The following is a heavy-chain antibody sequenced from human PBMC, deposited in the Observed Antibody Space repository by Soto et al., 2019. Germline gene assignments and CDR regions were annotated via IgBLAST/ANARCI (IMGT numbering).Heavy chain of an antibody. D-gene: IGHD4-17*01. CDR3: AADVGGYIYGLASH. CDR2: IYYSGST. V-gene: IGHV4-59*08. Sequence: PSETLSLTCTVFGGSISSYYWSWIRQPPGKGLEWIGYIYYSGSTNYNPSLKSRVTISVDTSKNQFSLKLSPVTAADTAVYYCAADVGGYIYGLASHWGPGTLGTVSS. CDR1: GGSISSYY. J-gene: IGHJ4*02.